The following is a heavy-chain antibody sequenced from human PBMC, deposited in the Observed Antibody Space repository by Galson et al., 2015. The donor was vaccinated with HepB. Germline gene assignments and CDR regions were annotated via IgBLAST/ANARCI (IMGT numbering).Heavy chain of an antibody. CDR1: GFTFSSYA. Sequence: SLRLSCAASGFTFSSYAMHWVRQAPGKGLEWVAVISYDGSNKYYADSVKGRFTISRDNSKNTLYLQMNSLRAEDTAVYYCAREPAEGGYSYGCDYWGQGTLVTVSS. D-gene: IGHD5-18*01. V-gene: IGHV3-30-3*01. CDR3: AREPAEGGYSYGCDY. CDR2: ISYDGSNK. J-gene: IGHJ4*02.